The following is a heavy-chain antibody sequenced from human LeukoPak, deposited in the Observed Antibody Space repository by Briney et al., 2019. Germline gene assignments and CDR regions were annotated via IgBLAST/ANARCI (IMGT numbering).Heavy chain of an antibody. CDR2: IYPGDSDT. Sequence: GESLQISCQGSGYSFTSYWIGWVRQMPGKGLEWMGIIYPGDSDTRYSPSFQGQVTISADKSISTAYLQWSSLKASDTAMYYCARRGVNSGYEIDAFDIWGQGTMVTVSS. J-gene: IGHJ3*02. CDR3: ARRGVNSGYEIDAFDI. V-gene: IGHV5-51*01. D-gene: IGHD5-12*01. CDR1: GYSFTSYW.